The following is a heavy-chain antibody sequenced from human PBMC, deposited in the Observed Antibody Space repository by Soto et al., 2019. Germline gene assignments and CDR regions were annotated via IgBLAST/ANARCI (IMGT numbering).Heavy chain of an antibody. CDR1: GFIVSDTY. CDR3: AREPRYCRGGSCSITGDAYDI. D-gene: IGHD2-15*01. CDR2: ISNRGDT. Sequence: EVQLVESGGGLVQPGGSLRLSCTASGFIVSDTYVNWVRQAPGKGLEWVSVISNRGDTHYADSVRGRFSLSRDISDNTLHHQMHKLRVEDTAVYYCAREPRYCRGGSCSITGDAYDIWGQGTMVTVSS. V-gene: IGHV3-66*01. J-gene: IGHJ3*02.